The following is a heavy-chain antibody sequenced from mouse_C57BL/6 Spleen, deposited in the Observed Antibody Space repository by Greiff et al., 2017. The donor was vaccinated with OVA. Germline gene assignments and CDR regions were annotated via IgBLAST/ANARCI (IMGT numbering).Heavy chain of an antibody. D-gene: IGHD1-1*01. Sequence: EVNVVESEGGLVQPGSSMKLSCTASGFTFSDYYMAWVRQVPEKGLEWVANINYDGSSTYYLDSLKSRFIISRDNAKNILYLQMSSLKSEDTATYYCARDKYYGSSWAMDYWGQGTSVTVSS. CDR1: GFTFSDYY. J-gene: IGHJ4*01. CDR3: ARDKYYGSSWAMDY. CDR2: INYDGSST. V-gene: IGHV5-16*01.